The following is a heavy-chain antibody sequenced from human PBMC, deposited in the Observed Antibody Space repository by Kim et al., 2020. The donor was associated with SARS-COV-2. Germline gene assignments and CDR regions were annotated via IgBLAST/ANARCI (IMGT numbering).Heavy chain of an antibody. J-gene: IGHJ4*02. D-gene: IGHD5-18*01. CDR3: ARHRSGDSYGYPLDY. CDR1: GASISRSSFY. V-gene: IGHV4-39*07. Sequence: SETLSLTCAVSGASISRSSFYWGWIRQAPGKGLEWIGSIYYSVGTYYNPSLKSRVTISVDPSKNQFSLKLNSVTAADTAIYYCARHRSGDSYGYPLDYWGQGTLVTVSS. CDR2: IYYSVGT.